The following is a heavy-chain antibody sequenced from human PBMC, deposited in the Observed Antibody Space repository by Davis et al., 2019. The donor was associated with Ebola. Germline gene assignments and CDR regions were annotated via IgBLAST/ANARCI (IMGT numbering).Heavy chain of an antibody. CDR2: MNPNSGST. J-gene: IGHJ5*02. CDR3: ARGRWVAARWFDP. Sequence: AASVKVSCKASGYTFTNYDINWVRQATGQGLEWMGWMNPNSGSTGYAQKFQGRVTMTRNTSISTAYMELGSLRFEDTAVYYCARGRWVAARWFDPWGQGPRAPSPQ. D-gene: IGHD6-6*01. V-gene: IGHV1-8*01. CDR1: GYTFTNYD.